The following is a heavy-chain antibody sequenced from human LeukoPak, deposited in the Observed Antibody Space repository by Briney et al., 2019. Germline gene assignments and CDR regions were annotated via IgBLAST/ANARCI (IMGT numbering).Heavy chain of an antibody. V-gene: IGHV3-30*04. D-gene: IGHD4-17*01. CDR2: ILDDGGSA. CDR3: AKDGAAYGDFHYFDY. CDR1: GFTFRSYA. Sequence: GGSLRLSCAASGFTFRSYAMNWVRQAPGEGLDWGASILDDGGSAYYADSVKGRFTISRDNSKHTLYLHMNSLRAEDTSVYYCAKDGAAYGDFHYFDYWGQGTLVTVSS. J-gene: IGHJ4*02.